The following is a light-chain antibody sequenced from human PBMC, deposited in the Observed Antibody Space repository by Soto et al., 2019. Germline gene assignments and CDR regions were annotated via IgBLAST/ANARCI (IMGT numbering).Light chain of an antibody. V-gene: IGKV3-20*01. CDR1: QTVSNFF. Sequence: EIVLTQTPCILCLSSGESATLSCRSSQTVSNFFLAWYQQKPNQAPRLLIYGASSRATGIPDRFSGSGSETDFTLTISRLNPEDFAVYSCQQYEKSPIAFGQGTRLEIK. CDR3: QQYEKSPIA. CDR2: GAS. J-gene: IGKJ5*01.